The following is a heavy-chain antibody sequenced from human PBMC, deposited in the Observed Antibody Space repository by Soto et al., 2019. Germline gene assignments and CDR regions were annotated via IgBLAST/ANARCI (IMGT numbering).Heavy chain of an antibody. D-gene: IGHD1-26*01. Sequence: GGSLRLSCGASGYTFSTYAMSWVRQASGKGLEWVSAISGSGGNTYYTDSVEGRFTISSDNSKNTLYLQMNSLRAEDTAVYYCAVRKTGSFFDYWGRGTLVTVSS. J-gene: IGHJ4*02. CDR3: AVRKTGSFFDY. CDR2: ISGSGGNT. CDR1: GYTFSTYA. V-gene: IGHV3-23*01.